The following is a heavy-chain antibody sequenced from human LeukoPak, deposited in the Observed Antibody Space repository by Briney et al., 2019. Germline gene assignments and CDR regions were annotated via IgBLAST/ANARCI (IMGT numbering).Heavy chain of an antibody. D-gene: IGHD5-24*01. CDR2: IYYSGST. V-gene: IGHV4-39*01. CDR3: ARKGDGYNYYFDY. CDR1: GGSISNSSYY. Sequence: PSETLSLACTVSGGSISNSSYYWGWIRQPPGKGLEWIGSIYYSGSTYYNPSLKSRVTISVDTSKNQFSLKLSSVTAADTAVYYCARKGDGYNYYFDYWGQGTLVTVSS. J-gene: IGHJ4*02.